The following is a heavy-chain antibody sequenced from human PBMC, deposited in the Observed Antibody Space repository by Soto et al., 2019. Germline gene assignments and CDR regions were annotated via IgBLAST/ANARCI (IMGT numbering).Heavy chain of an antibody. J-gene: IGHJ4*02. V-gene: IGHV3-23*01. CDR3: AKDGVVLLCFGVVYSHYFVY. D-gene: IGHD3-10*01. CDR2: ISGSGDST. Sequence: EVQLLESGGGLVQPGGSLRLSCAASGFTFSSYAMSWVRQAPGKGLEWVAAISGSGDSTYYADSVKGRFTSSRDNSKNTHYLTMNSLRAEDTAVYYCAKDGVVLLCFGVVYSHYFVYWGQGTLVTVSS. CDR1: GFTFSSYA.